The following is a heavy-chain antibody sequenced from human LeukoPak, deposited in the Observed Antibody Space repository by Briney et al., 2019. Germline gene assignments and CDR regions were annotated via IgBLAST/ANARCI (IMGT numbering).Heavy chain of an antibody. D-gene: IGHD3-9*01. CDR3: ARGRYDILIGYVYYYYGMDV. CDR1: GGSFSGYY. Sequence: SETLSLTCAVYGGSFSGYYWSWIRQPPGKGLEWIGEINHSGSTNYNPSLKSRVTISVDTSKNQFSLKLSSVTAADTAVYYCARGRYDILIGYVYYYYGMDVWGKGTTVTVSS. V-gene: IGHV4-34*01. CDR2: INHSGST. J-gene: IGHJ6*04.